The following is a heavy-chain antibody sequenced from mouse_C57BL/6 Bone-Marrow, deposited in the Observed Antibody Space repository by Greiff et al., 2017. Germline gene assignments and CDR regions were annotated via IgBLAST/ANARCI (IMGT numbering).Heavy chain of an antibody. Sequence: EVKLVESGGGLVKPGGSLKLSCAASGFTFSDYGMHWVRQAPEKGLEWVAYISSGSSTIYYADTVKGRFTISRDNAKNTLFLQMTSLRSEDTAMYYCARRAIYYYGSSYFYYAMDDWGQGTSVTVSS. V-gene: IGHV5-17*01. CDR1: GFTFSDYG. D-gene: IGHD1-1*01. CDR3: ARRAIYYYGSSYFYYAMDD. J-gene: IGHJ4*01. CDR2: ISSGSSTI.